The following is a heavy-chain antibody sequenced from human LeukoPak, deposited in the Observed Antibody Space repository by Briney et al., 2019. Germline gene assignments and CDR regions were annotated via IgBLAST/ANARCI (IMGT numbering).Heavy chain of an antibody. CDR3: ARDPRRRVTTAYYYYYMDV. CDR2: IYTSGST. D-gene: IGHD4-11*01. Sequence: SETLSLTCTVSGGPISSYYWSWIRQPAGKGLEWIGRIYTSGSTNYNPSLKSRVTMSVDTSKNQFSLKLSSVTAADTAVYYCARDPRRRVTTAYYYYYMDVWGKGTTVTVSS. CDR1: GGPISSYY. J-gene: IGHJ6*03. V-gene: IGHV4-4*07.